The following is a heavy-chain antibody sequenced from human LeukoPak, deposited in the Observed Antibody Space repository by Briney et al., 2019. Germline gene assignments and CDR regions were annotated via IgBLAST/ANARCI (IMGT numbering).Heavy chain of an antibody. CDR2: IKQDGSEK. Sequence: TGGSLRLSCAASGFTFSSYWMSWVRQAPGKGLEWVANIKQDGSEKYYVDSVKGRFTISRDNAKNSLYLQMNSLRAEDTAVYYCAREDSYYYDSSGGAGDPDAFDIWGQGTMVTVSS. CDR1: GFTFSSYW. V-gene: IGHV3-7*01. D-gene: IGHD3-22*01. CDR3: AREDSYYYDSSGGAGDPDAFDI. J-gene: IGHJ3*02.